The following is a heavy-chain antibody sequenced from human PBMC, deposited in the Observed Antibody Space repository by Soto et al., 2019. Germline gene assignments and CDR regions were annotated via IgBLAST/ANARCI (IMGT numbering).Heavy chain of an antibody. Sequence: ASVKVSCKASGYTFSNFAMHWVRQAPGQRLEWMGWINAGNWNTKYSQKFQGRVTITADESTSTAYMELSSLRSEDTAVYYCARDQTTGAIIEYYYYGMDVWGQGTTVTVSS. V-gene: IGHV1-3*01. CDR3: ARDQTTGAIIEYYYYGMDV. CDR2: INAGNWNT. CDR1: GYTFSNFA. D-gene: IGHD1-1*01. J-gene: IGHJ6*02.